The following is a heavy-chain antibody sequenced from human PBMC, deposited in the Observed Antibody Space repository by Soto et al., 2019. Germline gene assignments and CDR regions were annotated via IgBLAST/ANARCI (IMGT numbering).Heavy chain of an antibody. V-gene: IGHV4-39*07. CDR3: ARVMGYSSSSPYYYYGMDV. J-gene: IGHJ6*02. Sequence: PSETLSLTCTVSGGSISSSSYYWGWIRQPPGKGLEWIGSIYYSGSTYYNPSLKSRVTISVDRSKNQFSLKLSSVTAADTAVYYCARVMGYSSSSPYYYYGMDVWGQGTTVTVSS. CDR1: GGSISSSSYY. D-gene: IGHD6-6*01. CDR2: IYYSGST.